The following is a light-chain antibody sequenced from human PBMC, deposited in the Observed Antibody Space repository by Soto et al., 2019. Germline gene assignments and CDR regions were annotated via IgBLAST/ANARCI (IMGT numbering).Light chain of an antibody. Sequence: QSALTQPASVSGSPGQSITISCTGTSSDVGAYNHVSWYQQHPGKAPKLMIYKVSNRPSGVANRFSGSKSGNTASLTISGLQAEDEADYYCSSYTGSSTWVFGGGTKLTVL. CDR2: KVS. CDR1: SSDVGAYNH. V-gene: IGLV2-14*01. CDR3: SSYTGSSTWV. J-gene: IGLJ3*02.